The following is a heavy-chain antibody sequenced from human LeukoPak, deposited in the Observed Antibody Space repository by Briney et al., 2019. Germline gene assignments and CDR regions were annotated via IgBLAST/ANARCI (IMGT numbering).Heavy chain of an antibody. CDR3: AGGGVWGSIIYYFDY. V-gene: IGHV4-31*03. D-gene: IGHD3-16*01. CDR1: GGSISSGGYY. CDR2: IYYSGST. Sequence: SQTLSLTCTVSGGSISSGGYYWSWIRQHPGKGLEWIGYIYYSGSTYYNPSLKSRVTISVDTSKNQFSLKLSSVTAADTAVYYCAGGGVWGSIIYYFDYWGQGTLVTVSS. J-gene: IGHJ4*02.